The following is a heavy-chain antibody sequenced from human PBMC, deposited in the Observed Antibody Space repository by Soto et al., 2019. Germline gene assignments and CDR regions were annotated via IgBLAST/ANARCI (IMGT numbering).Heavy chain of an antibody. J-gene: IGHJ4*02. CDR1: GYTFTNYA. CDR2: IYAGNGNT. D-gene: IGHD2-15*01. CDR3: ARDCSGGPPGYFDN. V-gene: IGHV1-3*01. Sequence: XSVKVSCKASGYTFTNYAIHWVRQAPGQRLEWMGWIYAGNGNTKYSQKFQDRVTFTRDTSASTAYMDLSSLRSEDTAVYYCARDCSGGPPGYFDNWGQGTPVTVSS.